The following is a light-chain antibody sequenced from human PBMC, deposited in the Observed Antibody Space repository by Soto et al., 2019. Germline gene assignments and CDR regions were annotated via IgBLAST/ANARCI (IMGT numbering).Light chain of an antibody. CDR2: GNT. CDR3: QSHDSSLHASV. Sequence: QSVLTQPPSVSGAPGQRVIISCTGSSSNIGAGYDVHWYLQLPGTAPKLLIYGNTNRPSGVPDRFSGSKSGSSASLAITGLQAEDEADYYCQSHDSSLHASVFGTGTKLTVL. V-gene: IGLV1-40*01. J-gene: IGLJ1*01. CDR1: SSNIGAGYD.